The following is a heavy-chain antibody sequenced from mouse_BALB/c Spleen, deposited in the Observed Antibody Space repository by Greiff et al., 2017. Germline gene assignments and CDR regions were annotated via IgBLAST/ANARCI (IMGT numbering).Heavy chain of an antibody. CDR1: GDSITSGY. CDR3: ARSPYGNFPYWYFDV. V-gene: IGHV3-8*02. J-gene: IGHJ1*01. Sequence: VQLKQSGPSLVKPSQTLSLTCSVTGDSITSGYWNWIRKFPGNKLEYMGYISYSGSTYYNPSLKSRISITRDTSKNQYYLQLNSVTTEDTATYYCARSPYGNFPYWYFDVWGAGTTVTVSS. CDR2: ISYSGST. D-gene: IGHD2-10*02.